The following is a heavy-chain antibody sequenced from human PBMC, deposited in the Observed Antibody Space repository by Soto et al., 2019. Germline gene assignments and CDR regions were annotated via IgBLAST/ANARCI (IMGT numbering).Heavy chain of an antibody. J-gene: IGHJ4*02. D-gene: IGHD1-1*01. CDR1: GYTFTSYA. Sequence: ASVKVSCKASGYTFTSYAMHWVRQAPGQRLEWMGWINAGNGNTKYSQKFQGRVTITRDTSASTAYMELSSLRSEDTAVYYCAREYDREHHPIDYFDDPAKRALVTVDS. CDR3: AREYDREHHPIDYFDD. V-gene: IGHV1-3*01. CDR2: INAGNGNT.